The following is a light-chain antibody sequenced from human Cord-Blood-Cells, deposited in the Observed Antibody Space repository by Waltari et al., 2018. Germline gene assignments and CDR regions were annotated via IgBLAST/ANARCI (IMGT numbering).Light chain of an antibody. CDR3: SSYTSSSTRV. V-gene: IGLV2-14*01. CDR2: DVG. Sequence: ALHQPAPVPGSPGQSTTISCTGTSSDGGGYNHLYWYQSHPCKAPKLMIYDVGNRPSGCSNRFSGSKSGNTASLTISGLQAEDESDYYCSSYTSSSTRVFGTGTKVTFL. CDR1: SSDGGGYNH. J-gene: IGLJ1*01.